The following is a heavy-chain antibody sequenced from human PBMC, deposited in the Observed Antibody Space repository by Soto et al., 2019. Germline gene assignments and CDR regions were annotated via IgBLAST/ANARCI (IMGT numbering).Heavy chain of an antibody. V-gene: IGHV3-48*01. CDR3: VRDPTRWKEWARYVDL. CDR1: GFSLYNYA. D-gene: IGHD5-12*01. J-gene: IGHJ2*01. CDR2: ISLSSANI. Sequence: EVQLVESGGGLVQPGGSLRLSCAASGFSLYNYAMDWVRQAPGQGLEWVSYISLSSANIHYADSVRGRFTVSRDNAKNSLYLKINSLRAEDTAVYYCVRDPTRWKEWARYVDLWGRGTLVTVSS.